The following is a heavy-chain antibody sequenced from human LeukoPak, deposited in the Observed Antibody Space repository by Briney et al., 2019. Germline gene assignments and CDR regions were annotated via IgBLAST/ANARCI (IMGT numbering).Heavy chain of an antibody. Sequence: GGSLRLSCAASGFTFSSYAMSWVRQAPGKGLEWVSAISGSGGSTYYADSVKGRFTISRDNSKDTLYLQMNSLRAEDTAVYYCAKADYDILTGTDWGQGTLVTVSS. CDR1: GFTFSSYA. CDR3: AKADYDILTGTD. V-gene: IGHV3-23*01. D-gene: IGHD3-9*01. CDR2: ISGSGGST. J-gene: IGHJ4*02.